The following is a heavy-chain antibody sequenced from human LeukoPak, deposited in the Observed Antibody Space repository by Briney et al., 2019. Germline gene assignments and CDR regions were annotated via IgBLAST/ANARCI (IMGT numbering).Heavy chain of an antibody. J-gene: IGHJ6*03. V-gene: IGHV4-59*12. D-gene: IGHD2-2*01. Sequence: PSETLSLTCTVSGGSIRGYYWSWIRQPRGKGLEWIAYNYYSGSTNYNPPLRRRVTISVDTSKNQFSLKLSSVTAADTAVYYCARDSCSSTSCYDRMGYYYYYMDVWGKGTTVTVSS. CDR3: ARDSCSSTSCYDRMGYYYYYMDV. CDR2: NYYSGST. CDR1: GGSIRGYY.